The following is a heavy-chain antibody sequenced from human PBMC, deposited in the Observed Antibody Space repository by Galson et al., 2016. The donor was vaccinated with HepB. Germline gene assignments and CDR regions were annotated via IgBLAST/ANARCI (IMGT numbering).Heavy chain of an antibody. CDR2: MNPNSGNT. J-gene: IGHJ4*02. V-gene: IGHV1-8*01. CDR1: DYTFTFYD. Sequence: SVKVSCKASDYTFTFYDMSWVRQTPGQGLECLGWMNPNSGNTGYAQKFQGRVTMTRNTSITKAYMELSSPSSEDTAVYLWARVTWGRFDLWGQGTLVTVSS. D-gene: IGHD7-27*01. CDR3: ARVTWGRFDL.